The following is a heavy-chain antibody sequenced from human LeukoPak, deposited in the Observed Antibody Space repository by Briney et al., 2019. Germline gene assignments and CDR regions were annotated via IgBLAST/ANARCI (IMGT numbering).Heavy chain of an antibody. J-gene: IGHJ4*02. CDR3: ARAEMFLENSGYWALDY. D-gene: IGHD3-22*01. V-gene: IGHV1-18*01. Sequence: GASVKVSCKASGYTFTSYSLNWVRQAPGQGLEWMGWISTYNGNTNYAQKLQGRVTMTTDTSTSTAYMELRSLRSDDTAVYYCARAEMFLENSGYWALDYWGQGTLVTVSS. CDR2: ISTYNGNT. CDR1: GYTFTSYS.